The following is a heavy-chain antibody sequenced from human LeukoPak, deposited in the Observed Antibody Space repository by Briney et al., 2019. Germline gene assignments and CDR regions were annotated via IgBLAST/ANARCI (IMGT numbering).Heavy chain of an antibody. CDR3: AKDGLMRFFDY. J-gene: IGHJ4*02. Sequence: GGSLRLSCAASGFIFSSYDMYWVRQAPGKGLEWVAVISNDGNNKQYAVSVKGRFTISRDNSKNTLYLQMNSLRADDTAVYHCAKDGLMRFFDYWGQGTLVTVSS. D-gene: IGHD2-8*01. V-gene: IGHV3-30*18. CDR1: GFIFSSYD. CDR2: ISNDGNNK.